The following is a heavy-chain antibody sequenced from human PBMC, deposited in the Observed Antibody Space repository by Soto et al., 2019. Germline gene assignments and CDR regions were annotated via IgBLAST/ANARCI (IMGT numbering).Heavy chain of an antibody. CDR1: GFTFSSYS. D-gene: IGHD6-19*01. CDR3: AGVQWLAFHI. Sequence: EVQLVESGGGLVKPGGSLRLSRAASGFTFSSYSMNWVRQAPGKGLEWVSTITTSSTAIYYADSVKGRFTISRDNAKNSLYLQMNSLRVEDTAVYYCAGVQWLAFHIWGQGTMVTVSS. CDR2: ITTSSTAI. J-gene: IGHJ3*02. V-gene: IGHV3-21*01.